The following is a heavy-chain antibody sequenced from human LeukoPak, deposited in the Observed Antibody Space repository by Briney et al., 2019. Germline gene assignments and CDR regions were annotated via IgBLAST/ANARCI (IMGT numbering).Heavy chain of an antibody. J-gene: IGHJ4*02. CDR3: AKSEMVRGVIQPFDY. D-gene: IGHD3-10*01. CDR1: GFTFSSYG. Sequence: GGSLRLSCAASGFTFSSYGMHWVRQAPDKGLEWVAFIRYDGSNKYYADSVKGRFTISRDNSKNTLYLQMNSLRAEDTAVYYCAKSEMVRGVIQPFDYWGQGTLVTVSS. V-gene: IGHV3-30*02. CDR2: IRYDGSNK.